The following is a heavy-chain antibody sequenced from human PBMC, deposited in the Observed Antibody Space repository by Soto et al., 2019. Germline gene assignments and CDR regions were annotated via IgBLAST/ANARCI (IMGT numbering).Heavy chain of an antibody. V-gene: IGHV3-23*01. CDR2: INGPGDDT. CDR1: GFTFHNYA. J-gene: IGHJ4*02. CDR3: SKGRLSFDF. Sequence: GGSLRLSCAASGFTFHNYAMSWVRQAPGKGLEWVSSINGPGDDTYYADSVKGRFTISRDNSKNTLYLQMNSLRVEDTATYYCSKGRLSFDFWGPGTLVTVSS.